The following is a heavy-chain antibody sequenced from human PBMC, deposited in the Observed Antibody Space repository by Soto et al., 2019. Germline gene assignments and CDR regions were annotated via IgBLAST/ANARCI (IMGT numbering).Heavy chain of an antibody. Sequence: VQLVESGGGLVQPGGSLRLSCAASGCTFNTYWMAWVRQAPGKGPEWVASIKQDGSETFYMDSVRGRFAISRDNAKNSLYLQMNSLRAEDMAVYYCAREVRATFDPWGQGTLVTVSS. J-gene: IGHJ5*02. CDR2: IKQDGSET. V-gene: IGHV3-7*01. CDR1: GCTFNTYW. D-gene: IGHD1-26*01. CDR3: AREVRATFDP.